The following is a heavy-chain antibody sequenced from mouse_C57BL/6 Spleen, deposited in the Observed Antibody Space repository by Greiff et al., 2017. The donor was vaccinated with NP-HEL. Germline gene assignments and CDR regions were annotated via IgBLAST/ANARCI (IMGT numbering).Heavy chain of an antibody. J-gene: IGHJ4*01. CDR2: ISNGGGST. D-gene: IGHD1-1*01. CDR3: ARQDGSSYYAMDY. CDR1: GFTFSDYY. Sequence: EVKLMESGGGLVQPGGSLKLSCAASGFTFSDYYMYWVRQTPEKRLEWVAYISNGGGSTYYPDTVKGRFTIPRDNAKNTLYLQMSRLKSEDTAMYYCARQDGSSYYAMDYWGQGTSVTVSS. V-gene: IGHV5-12*01.